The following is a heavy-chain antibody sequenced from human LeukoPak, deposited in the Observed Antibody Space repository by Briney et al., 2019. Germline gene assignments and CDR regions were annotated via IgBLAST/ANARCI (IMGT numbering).Heavy chain of an antibody. D-gene: IGHD3-10*01. J-gene: IGHJ4*02. CDR2: IRSKAYGGTT. CDR1: GFTFSSYG. Sequence: GGSLRLSCAASGFTFSSYGMSWVRQAPGKGLEWVGFIRSKAYGGTTEYAASVKGRFTISRDDSKSIAYLQMNSLKTEDTAVYYCTRAPITMVRGVIGDLDYWGQGTLVTVSS. V-gene: IGHV3-49*04. CDR3: TRAPITMVRGVIGDLDY.